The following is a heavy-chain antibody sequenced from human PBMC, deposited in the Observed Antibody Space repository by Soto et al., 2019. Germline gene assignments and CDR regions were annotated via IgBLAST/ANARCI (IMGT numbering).Heavy chain of an antibody. Sequence: QVQLQESGPGLVKPSETLSLTCTVSGGSVSSGSYYWSWIRQPPGKGLEWIGYIYYSGSTNYNPSLRIRVPISLDTSQNQSPLKLSPVTAADTAVYYCASRAYDSSGSNHLNWGQGTLVTVSS. V-gene: IGHV4-61*01. J-gene: IGHJ4*02. D-gene: IGHD3-22*01. CDR3: ASRAYDSSGSNHLN. CDR1: GGSVSSGSYY. CDR2: IYYSGST.